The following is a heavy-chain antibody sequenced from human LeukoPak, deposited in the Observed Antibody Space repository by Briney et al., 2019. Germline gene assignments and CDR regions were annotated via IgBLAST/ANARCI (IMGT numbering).Heavy chain of an antibody. CDR2: IIPIFGTA. J-gene: IGHJ4*02. D-gene: IGHD2-2*01. CDR3: ATDGGGSSTRRPSDY. Sequence: ASVKVSCKASGGTFSSYAISWVRQAPGQGLEWMGGIIPIFGTANYAQKFQGRVTITADESTSTAYMELSSLRSEDTAVYYCATDGGGSSTRRPSDYWGQGTLVTVSS. V-gene: IGHV1-69*01. CDR1: GGTFSSYA.